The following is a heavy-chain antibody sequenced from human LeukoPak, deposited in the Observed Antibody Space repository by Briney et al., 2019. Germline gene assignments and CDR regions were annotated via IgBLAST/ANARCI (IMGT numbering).Heavy chain of an antibody. D-gene: IGHD2-2*01. V-gene: IGHV4-4*02. Sequence: SETLSLTCAVSGGSINSSNWWSWVRQPPGKGLEWIGEIYHSGSTNYNPSLKSRVTISVDKSKNQFSLKLSSVTAADTAVYYCARDLYIVVVPAGYWYFDLWGRGTLVTVSS. CDR3: ARDLYIVVVPAGYWYFDL. CDR2: IYHSGST. J-gene: IGHJ2*01. CDR1: GGSINSSNW.